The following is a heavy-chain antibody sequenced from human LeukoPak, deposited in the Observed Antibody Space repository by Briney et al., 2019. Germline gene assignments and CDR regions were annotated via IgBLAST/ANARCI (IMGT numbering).Heavy chain of an antibody. J-gene: IGHJ4*02. D-gene: IGHD2-15*01. CDR3: AREGYCSGGSCYSFDY. CDR2: ISGGGGST. Sequence: GGSLRLSCAASGFTFSSSAMSWVRQAPGKGLEWLSTISGGGGSTYYADSVKGRFTISRDNSKNTLYLHMKSLRAEDTAVYYCAREGYCSGGSCYSFDYWGQGTLVTVSS. V-gene: IGHV3-23*01. CDR1: GFTFSSSA.